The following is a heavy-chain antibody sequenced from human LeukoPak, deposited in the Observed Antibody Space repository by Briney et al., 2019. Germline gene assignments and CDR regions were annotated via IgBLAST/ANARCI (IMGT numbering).Heavy chain of an antibody. D-gene: IGHD6-19*01. J-gene: IGHJ4*02. Sequence: GGSLRLSCAASGFTFGSYAMHWVRQAPGKGLEYVSAISSNGGSTYYANSVKGRFTISRDNSKNTLYLQMNSLRAEDTAVYYCAKAASSGWSIIDYWGQGTLVTVSS. CDR1: GFTFGSYA. CDR3: AKAASSGWSIIDY. V-gene: IGHV3-64*01. CDR2: ISSNGGST.